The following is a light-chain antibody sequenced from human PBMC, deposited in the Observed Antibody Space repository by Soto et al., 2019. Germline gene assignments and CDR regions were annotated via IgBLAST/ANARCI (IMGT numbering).Light chain of an antibody. J-gene: IGKJ1*01. CDR1: QSVSSSY. CDR2: GAS. CDR3: QQYGSSPPT. V-gene: IGKV3-20*01. Sequence: IVFTHSPGTLSLSPWERATLSCRASQSVSSSYLAWYQQKPGQAPRLLIYGASSRATGIPDRFSGSGSGTNFTLTISRLEPEDFAVYYCQQYGSSPPTFGQGTKVDI.